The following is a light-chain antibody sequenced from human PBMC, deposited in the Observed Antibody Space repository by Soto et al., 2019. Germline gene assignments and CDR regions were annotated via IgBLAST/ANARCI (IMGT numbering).Light chain of an antibody. CDR2: GAS. J-gene: IGKJ1*01. V-gene: IGKV3-15*01. Sequence: EIAMTQSPATLSVSPAGRATLSCRASQSVSSSVAWYQQKPGQAPRLLIYGASTRATGIPARFSGSGSGTEFALTISSLQSEDFGIYYCQQCNDWPWTFGQGTKVEIK. CDR3: QQCNDWPWT. CDR1: QSVSSS.